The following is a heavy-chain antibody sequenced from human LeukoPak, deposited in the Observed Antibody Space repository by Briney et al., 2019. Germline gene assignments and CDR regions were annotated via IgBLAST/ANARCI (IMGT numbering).Heavy chain of an antibody. CDR1: GFTFSSYA. CDR3: AREFVSRLTEYYDFWSGSRYYFDY. V-gene: IGHV3-30*04. J-gene: IGHJ4*02. D-gene: IGHD3-3*01. CDR2: ISYDGSNK. Sequence: GGSLRLSRAASGFTFSSYAMHWVRQAPGRGLEWVAVISYDGSNKYYADSVKGRFTISRDNSKNTLYLQMNSLRAEDTAVYYCAREFVSRLTEYYDFWSGSRYYFDYWGQGTLVTVSS.